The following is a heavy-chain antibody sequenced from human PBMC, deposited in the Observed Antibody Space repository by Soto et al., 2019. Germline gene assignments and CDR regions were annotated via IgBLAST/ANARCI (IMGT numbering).Heavy chain of an antibody. D-gene: IGHD6-13*01. CDR2: IIPIFGTA. J-gene: IGHJ6*02. V-gene: IGHV1-69*12. Sequence: QVQLVQSGAEVKKPGSSVKVSCKASGGTFSSYAISWVRQAPGQGLEWMGGIIPIFGTANYAQKFQGRVTITADESTSTAYMELSSLRSEDTAVYYCASTTRAAAGTWCYYYGMDVWGQGTTVPVSS. CDR3: ASTTRAAAGTWCYYYGMDV. CDR1: GGTFSSYA.